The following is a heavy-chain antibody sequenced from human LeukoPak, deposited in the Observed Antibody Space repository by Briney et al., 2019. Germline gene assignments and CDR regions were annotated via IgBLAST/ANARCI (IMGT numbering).Heavy chain of an antibody. J-gene: IGHJ4*02. Sequence: RAGGSLRLSCAASGFTFDDYGMSWVRHAPGKGVEWVSGINWNGGSTVYADSVKGRFTISRDNAKNSLYLHMNSLRAEDSAIYYCAKDAVGRERIPATGYFFDYWGQGTLVTVSS. CDR2: INWNGGST. D-gene: IGHD2-2*01. CDR1: GFTFDDYG. V-gene: IGHV3-20*04. CDR3: AKDAVGRERIPATGYFFDY.